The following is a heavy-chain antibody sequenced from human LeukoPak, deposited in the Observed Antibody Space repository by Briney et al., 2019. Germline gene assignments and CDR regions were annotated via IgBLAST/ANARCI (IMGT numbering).Heavy chain of an antibody. CDR3: ARDTYDSRNDAFDI. Sequence: SETLSLTCTVSGDSINNKNYYWSWIRQPPGKGLEWIGYIYHSGSTYYNPSLKSRVTMSVDTSKNQFSLKLSSVTAADTAVYYCARDTYDSRNDAFDIWGQGTMVTVSS. V-gene: IGHV4-30-2*01. J-gene: IGHJ3*02. CDR2: IYHSGST. CDR1: GDSINNKNYY. D-gene: IGHD3-22*01.